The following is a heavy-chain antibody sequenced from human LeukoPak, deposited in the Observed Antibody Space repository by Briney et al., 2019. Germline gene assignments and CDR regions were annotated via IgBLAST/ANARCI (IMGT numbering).Heavy chain of an antibody. Sequence: SETLSLTCTVSGGSISSSSYYWGWIRQPPGKGLEWIGSIYYSGSTYYNPSLKSRVTISVDTSKNQFSLKLSSVTAADTAVYYCASGIRNAGELSHTFDYWGQGTLVTVSS. CDR2: IYYSGST. CDR1: GGSISSSSYY. J-gene: IGHJ4*02. D-gene: IGHD3-10*01. V-gene: IGHV4-39*01. CDR3: ASGIRNAGELSHTFDY.